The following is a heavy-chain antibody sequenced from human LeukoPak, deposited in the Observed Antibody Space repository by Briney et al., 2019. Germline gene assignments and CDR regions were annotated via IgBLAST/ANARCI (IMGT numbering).Heavy chain of an antibody. D-gene: IGHD3-22*01. CDR1: GYTFTSYG. Sequence: ASVKVSCKASGYTFTSYGISWVRQAPGQGLEWMGWISAYNGNTNYAQKLQGRVTMTTDTSTSTAYMELRSLRSDDTAVYYCARDLVIIVYGDYSDYWGQGTLVTVSS. CDR3: ARDLVIIVYGDYSDY. V-gene: IGHV1-18*01. CDR2: ISAYNGNT. J-gene: IGHJ4*02.